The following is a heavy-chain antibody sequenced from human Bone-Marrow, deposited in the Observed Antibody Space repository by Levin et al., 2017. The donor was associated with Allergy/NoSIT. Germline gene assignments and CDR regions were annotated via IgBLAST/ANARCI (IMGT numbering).Heavy chain of an antibody. CDR2: INASSSAI. CDR1: GFTFSTFS. CDR3: ARDRSGAAAHTNGYLDV. V-gene: IGHV3-48*01. J-gene: IGHJ6*03. Sequence: PGGSLRLSCAASGFTFSTFSLNWLRQAPGKGLEWVSYINASSSAIYYADSVKGRFTISRDNAKNSVYLQMNSLRAEDTAIYYCARDRSGAAAHTNGYLDVWGKGTTVTVSS. D-gene: IGHD6-13*01.